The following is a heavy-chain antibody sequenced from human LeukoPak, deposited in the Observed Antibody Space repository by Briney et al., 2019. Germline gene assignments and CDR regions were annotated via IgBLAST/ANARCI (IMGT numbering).Heavy chain of an antibody. V-gene: IGHV4-4*02. J-gene: IGHJ4*02. D-gene: IGHD3-3*01. CDR2: VHLGGRT. CDR3: AREGGFYRPLDY. Sequence: KSSETLSLTCGVSGGSVSSTNWWTWVRQPPGKGLEWIGEVHLGGRTNYNPSLESRLTMSVDLSENHISLKLTSVTAADTAVYYCAREGGFYRPLDYSGQGTLVTVSS. CDR1: GGSVSSTNW.